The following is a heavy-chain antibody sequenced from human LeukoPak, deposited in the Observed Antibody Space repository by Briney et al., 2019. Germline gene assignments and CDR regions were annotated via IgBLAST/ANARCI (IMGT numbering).Heavy chain of an antibody. D-gene: IGHD1-1*01. Sequence: SETLSLTCTVSGDSISSTSYYWGWIRQPPGKGLEWIGSTYYSGSTYYNPSLKSRVTISLDTSKNQFSLKVSSVTAADTAVYYCARGGTVWNFDYWGQGTLVTVSS. CDR3: ARGGTVWNFDY. V-gene: IGHV4-39*07. CDR2: TYYSGST. J-gene: IGHJ4*02. CDR1: GDSISSTSYY.